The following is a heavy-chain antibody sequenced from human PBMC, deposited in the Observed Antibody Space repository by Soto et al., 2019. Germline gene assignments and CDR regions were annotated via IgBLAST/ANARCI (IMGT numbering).Heavy chain of an antibody. CDR2: INHSGRT. Sequence: QVQLQQWGAGLLKPSETLSLTCAVYGGSFSGYYWSWIRQPPGKGLEWIGEINHSGRTNYNPSLKSRVTISVDTSKNQFSLKLSSVTAADAAVYYCARGTGSSWYAHYYYYGMDVWGQGTTVTVSS. D-gene: IGHD6-13*01. J-gene: IGHJ6*02. V-gene: IGHV4-34*01. CDR1: GGSFSGYY. CDR3: ARGTGSSWYAHYYYYGMDV.